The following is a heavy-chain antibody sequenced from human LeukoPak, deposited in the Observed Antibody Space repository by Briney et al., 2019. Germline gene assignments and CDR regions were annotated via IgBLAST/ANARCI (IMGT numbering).Heavy chain of an antibody. CDR3: VRDSLVAVADYATFDY. J-gene: IGHJ4*01. CDR1: GFTFSAFS. Sequence: GGTLRLSCATSGFTFSAFSMNWVRQAPGKGLEWIAFISTSGSTIFYAQSVQGRFTISRDNAKNSLYLQLNSLRADDSAVYYCVRDSLVAVADYATFDYWGLGTRVTVSS. V-gene: IGHV3-48*04. CDR2: ISTSGSTI. D-gene: IGHD6-19*01.